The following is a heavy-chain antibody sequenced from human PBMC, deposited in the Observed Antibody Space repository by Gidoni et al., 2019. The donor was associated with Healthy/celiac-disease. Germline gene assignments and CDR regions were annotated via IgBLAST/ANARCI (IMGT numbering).Heavy chain of an antibody. J-gene: IGHJ6*02. CDR2: ISYDGSNK. CDR1: GFPFSRYA. D-gene: IGHD4-4*01. V-gene: IGHV3-30*01. CDR3: ARAYMTTVTMLGYYYYYGMDV. Sequence: QVPLVASGGGVVHPASSLRLSCAASGFPFSRYAMHWVRQAPGKGLEWVAGISYDGSNKYYADSVKGRFTISRDNSKNTLYLQMNSLRAEDTAVYYCARAYMTTVTMLGYYYYYGMDVWGQGTTVTVSS.